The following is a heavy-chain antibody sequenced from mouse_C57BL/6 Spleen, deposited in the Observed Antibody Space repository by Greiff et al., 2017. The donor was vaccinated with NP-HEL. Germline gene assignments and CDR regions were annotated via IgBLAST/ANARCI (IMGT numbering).Heavy chain of an antibody. D-gene: IGHD2-4*01. Sequence: EVKLVESGGGLVKPGGSLKLSCAASGFTFSSYAMSWVRQTPVKRLEWVATISDGGSYTYYPDNVKGRFTISRDNAKNNLYLQMSHLKSEDTAMYYCARGGDYDWYARDYWGQGTSVTVSS. CDR1: GFTFSSYA. V-gene: IGHV5-4*03. CDR2: ISDGGSYT. J-gene: IGHJ4*01. CDR3: ARGGDYDWYARDY.